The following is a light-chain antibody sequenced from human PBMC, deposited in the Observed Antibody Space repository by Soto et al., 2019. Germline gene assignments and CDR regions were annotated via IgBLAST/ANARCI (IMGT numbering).Light chain of an antibody. CDR1: SSDVGAYNY. CDR2: EVT. Sequence: QSALTKPASVSGSPGQSITIYCTGTSSDVGAYNYVSWYQQYPGKAPKLIIYEVTNRPSGVSNRFSGSKSANTASLTISGLQSEDEADYYCNSYTSTSARVFGGGTKLTVL. V-gene: IGLV2-14*01. J-gene: IGLJ3*02. CDR3: NSYTSTSARV.